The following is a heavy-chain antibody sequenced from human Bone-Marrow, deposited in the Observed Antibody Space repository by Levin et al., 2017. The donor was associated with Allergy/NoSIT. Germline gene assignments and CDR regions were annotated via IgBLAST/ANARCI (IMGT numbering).Heavy chain of an antibody. D-gene: IGHD2-15*01. Sequence: SETLSLTCTVSGGSISSYNWIWIRQPAGKGLECIGRIYTSGSTNYNPSLKSRVTMSVDTPNNQFSLKLRSVTAADPAVYYCSWSPTRYCSGGSCYSVGENFYFDLWGLGTLVTVSS. CDR1: GGSISSYN. J-gene: IGHJ2*01. CDR2: IYTSGST. V-gene: IGHV4-4*07. CDR3: SWSPTRYCSGGSCYSVGENFYFDL.